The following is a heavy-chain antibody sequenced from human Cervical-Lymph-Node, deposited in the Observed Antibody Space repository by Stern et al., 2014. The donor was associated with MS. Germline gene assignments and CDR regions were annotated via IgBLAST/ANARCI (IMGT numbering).Heavy chain of an antibody. CDR3: AKGDNWRRLNP. V-gene: IGHV3-30*18. Sequence: QVQLVQSGGGVVQPGRSLRLSCAASGCTFSAYGMHWVRQAPGKGLEWVAVISADGTLKFYGDSVTGRFTISRDNSKNTLFLQMNSLRAEDTAVYYCAKGDNWRRLNPWGQGTLVTVSS. D-gene: IGHD1-20*01. CDR1: GCTFSAYG. CDR2: ISADGTLK. J-gene: IGHJ5*02.